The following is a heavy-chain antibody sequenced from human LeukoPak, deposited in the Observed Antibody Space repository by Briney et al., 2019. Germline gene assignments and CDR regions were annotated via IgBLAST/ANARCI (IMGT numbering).Heavy chain of an antibody. Sequence: PGGSLRLSCAASGFTVNNKYMSWVRQAPGKGLEWVSLIHRGGNTYHADFVKGRSTISRDNSKNTLYFQMNSLRVEDTAVYYCARVDGGQSIWGQGTLVTVSS. V-gene: IGHV3-53*01. J-gene: IGHJ4*02. CDR1: GFTVNNKY. D-gene: IGHD6-6*01. CDR3: ARVDGGQSI. CDR2: IHRGGNT.